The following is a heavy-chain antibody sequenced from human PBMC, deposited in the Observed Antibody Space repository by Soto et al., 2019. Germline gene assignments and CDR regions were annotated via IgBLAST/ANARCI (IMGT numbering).Heavy chain of an antibody. CDR1: GFTFITYP. CDR2: ISYDGTNK. Sequence: PGGSLRLSCAASGFTFITYPIHWVRQAPGKGLEWVAVISYDGTNKYYADSVKGRFTISRDISKNTMYLQMNSLRFEDTAVYYCAREYSGSGWYGTGDYWGPGTLVTVSS. D-gene: IGHD6-19*01. V-gene: IGHV3-30-3*01. J-gene: IGHJ4*02. CDR3: AREYSGSGWYGTGDY.